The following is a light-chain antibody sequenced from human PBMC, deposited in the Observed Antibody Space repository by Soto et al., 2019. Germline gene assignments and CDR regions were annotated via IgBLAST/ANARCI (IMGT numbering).Light chain of an antibody. Sequence: DIELTQSPATLSLSLGERATLSCRASQSISSNLAWYQQKPGQTPRLLIYGTSTRATGIPARFSGSGSGTEFTLTISSLQSEDFAVYYCQHYNNWIASFGGGTKVDIK. CDR1: QSISSN. CDR3: QHYNNWIAS. V-gene: IGKV3-15*01. J-gene: IGKJ4*01. CDR2: GTS.